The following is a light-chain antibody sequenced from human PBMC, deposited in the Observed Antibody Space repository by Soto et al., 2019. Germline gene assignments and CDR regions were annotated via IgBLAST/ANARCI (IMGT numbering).Light chain of an antibody. J-gene: IGLJ2*01. V-gene: IGLV1-40*01. Sequence: QSVLTQPPSVSGAPGQRVTISCTGSSSNIGAGYDVHWYQQLPGTAPKLLIYGNSNRPSGVPDRFSGSKSGTSASLAITGLQAEDEADYYCSSYAGSNHVVFGGGTKVTVL. CDR3: SSYAGSNHVV. CDR1: SSNIGAGYD. CDR2: GNS.